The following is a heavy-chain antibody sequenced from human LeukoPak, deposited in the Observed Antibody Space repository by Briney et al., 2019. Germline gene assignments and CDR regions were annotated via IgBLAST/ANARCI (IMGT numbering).Heavy chain of an antibody. V-gene: IGHV3-73*01. CDR2: IRRKANHYAT. J-gene: IGHJ4*02. CDR1: GFAFSDSA. CDR3: NRKGYSENSGEDY. Sequence: PGGSLRLSCAASGFAFSDSAMHWVRQASGKGLEWVGRIRRKANHYATTYAASVRGRFTISRDDARNTVFLEMNSLKIEDTAVYYCNRKGYSENSGEDYWGQGTLVTVSS. D-gene: IGHD4-11*01.